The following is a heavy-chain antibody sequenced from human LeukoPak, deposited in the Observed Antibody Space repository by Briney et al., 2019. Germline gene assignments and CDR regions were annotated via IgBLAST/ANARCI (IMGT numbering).Heavy chain of an antibody. Sequence: PGGSLRLSCAASGFTFSSYAMTWVRQAPGKGLERVSTITTTGGSTYYADSVKGRFTISRDNSKNTLYLQMNSLRAEDTAVYYCSKSSGFHDYWGQGTLVTVSS. J-gene: IGHJ4*02. CDR3: SKSSGFHDY. CDR1: GFTFSSYA. V-gene: IGHV3-23*01. D-gene: IGHD3-10*01. CDR2: ITTTGGST.